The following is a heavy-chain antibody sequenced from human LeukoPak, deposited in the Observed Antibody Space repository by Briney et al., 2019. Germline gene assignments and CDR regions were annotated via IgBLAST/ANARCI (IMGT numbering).Heavy chain of an antibody. CDR2: IYSGGST. CDR3: ARSRYYDSSGYSDY. CDR1: GFTVSSNY. D-gene: IGHD3-22*01. Sequence: GGSLRLSCAASGFTVSSNYMSWVRQAPGKGLEWVSVIYSGGSTYYADSVKGRFTISRDNSKNTLYLQMNSLRAEDTAVYYCARSRYYDSSGYSDYWGQGTLVTVSS. V-gene: IGHV3-53*01. J-gene: IGHJ4*02.